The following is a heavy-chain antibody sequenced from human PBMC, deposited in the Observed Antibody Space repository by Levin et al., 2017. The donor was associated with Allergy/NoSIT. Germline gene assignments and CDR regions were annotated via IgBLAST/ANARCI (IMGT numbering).Heavy chain of an antibody. Sequence: GESLKISCAASGFTFSSYWMHWVRQAPGKGLVWVSRINSDGSSTSYADSVKGRFTISRDNAKNTLYLQMNSLRAEDTAVYYCAITWGGVGRAFDIWGQGTMVTVSS. CDR1: GFTFSSYW. D-gene: IGHD3-10*01. V-gene: IGHV3-74*01. J-gene: IGHJ3*02. CDR2: INSDGSST. CDR3: AITWGGVGRAFDI.